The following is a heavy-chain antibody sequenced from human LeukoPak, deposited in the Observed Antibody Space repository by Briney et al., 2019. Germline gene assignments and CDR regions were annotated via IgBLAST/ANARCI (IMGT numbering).Heavy chain of an antibody. CDR2: ITHNRST. J-gene: IGHJ3*02. Sequence: SETLSLTCAVYGGSFSGYYWGWIRQPPGKGLEWIGEITHNRSTNYNPSLKSRVTISLDTSKNQFSLRLTSVTAADTAVYYCARISALLWPPGRGFDIWGQGTMVTVS. D-gene: IGHD3-10*01. CDR3: ARISALLWPPGRGFDI. CDR1: GGSFSGYY. V-gene: IGHV4-34*01.